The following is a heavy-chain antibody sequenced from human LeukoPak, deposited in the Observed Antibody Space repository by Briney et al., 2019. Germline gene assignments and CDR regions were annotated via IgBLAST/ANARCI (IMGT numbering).Heavy chain of an antibody. Sequence: SETLSLTCTVSGGSISSSSYYWGWIRQPPGKGLEWIGDIYYSGSTYYHPSLKSRVTISVDTSKNQFSLKLSSVTAADTAVYYCAGTKGGYKEFDYWGQGTLVTVSS. CDR2: IYYSGST. CDR3: AGTKGGYKEFDY. D-gene: IGHD5-24*01. CDR1: GGSISSSSYY. V-gene: IGHV4-39*07. J-gene: IGHJ4*02.